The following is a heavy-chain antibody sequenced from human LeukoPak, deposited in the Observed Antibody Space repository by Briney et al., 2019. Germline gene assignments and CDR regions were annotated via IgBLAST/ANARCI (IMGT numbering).Heavy chain of an antibody. CDR2: IDQSGNT. V-gene: IGHV4-34*01. CDR1: GGSIHIASFSAYY. J-gene: IGHJ4*02. CDR3: AGHHPRNTVDF. Sequence: PSETLSLTCAVYGGSIHIASFSAYYWTWVRQSPGRGLQWIGEIDQSGNTHYNPSLKSRVTISVDTSKNQLSLKLRSVTAADTAVYYCAGHHPRNTVDFWGQGTLVTVSS. D-gene: IGHD2/OR15-2a*01.